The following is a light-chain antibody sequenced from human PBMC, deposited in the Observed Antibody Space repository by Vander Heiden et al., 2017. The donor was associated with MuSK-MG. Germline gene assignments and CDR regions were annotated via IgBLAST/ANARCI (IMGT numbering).Light chain of an antibody. V-gene: IGLV5-37*01. CDR1: SDINLCRHN. CDR2: NCSGSDK. Sequence: QPSLTQPPSSSASPGDPARLTCPFPSDINLCRHNLYWYQPKPGSPPRYLLCNCSGSDKGQGTGGPSRFSGSNDASAKTGSLLISGLQSGDEADYNCMIWPSNASSVVFGGGTKLTVL. J-gene: IGLJ2*01. CDR3: MIWPSNASSVV.